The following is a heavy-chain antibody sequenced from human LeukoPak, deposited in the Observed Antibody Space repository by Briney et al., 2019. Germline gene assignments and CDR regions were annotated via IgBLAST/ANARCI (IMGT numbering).Heavy chain of an antibody. V-gene: IGHV3-23*01. CDR2: ISGSGGSK. J-gene: IGHJ3*02. CDR3: ARNPGYSYGSGAFDI. Sequence: GRSLRLSCAASGFTFSSYAMTWVSQAPGKGLEWVSGISGSGGSKFYADSVKGRFAISRDNSKNTLYLQMNSLRAEDTAVYYCARNPGYSYGSGAFDIWGQGTMVTVSS. CDR1: GFTFSSYA. D-gene: IGHD5-18*01.